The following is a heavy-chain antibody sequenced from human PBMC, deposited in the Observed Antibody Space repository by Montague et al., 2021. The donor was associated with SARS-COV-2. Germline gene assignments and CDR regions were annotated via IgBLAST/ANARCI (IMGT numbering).Heavy chain of an antibody. CDR1: GGSISPYY. D-gene: IGHD3-10*01. CDR3: ARDRGRYFDSGSYNWLDS. J-gene: IGHJ5*01. V-gene: IGHV4-59*01. CDR2: IYSTGNT. Sequence: SETLSLTCTVSGGSISPYYWTWIRQPPGKGLEWIGYIYSTGNTKYKPSLKSRVTISVDTSKNQFSLNLKSATAADTAVYYCARDRGRYFDSGSYNWLDSWGQGTVVTVSS.